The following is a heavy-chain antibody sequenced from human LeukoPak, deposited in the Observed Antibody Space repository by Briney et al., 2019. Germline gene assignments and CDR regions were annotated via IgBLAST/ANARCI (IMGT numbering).Heavy chain of an antibody. V-gene: IGHV3-21*04. J-gene: IGHJ4*02. Sequence: PGGSLRLSCAASGFTFSSYSMNWVRQAPGKGLEWVSSISSSSSYIYYADSVKGRFTISRDNSKNTLYLQMNSLRAEDTAVYYCAKDLRGRWLVRVYFDYWGQGTLVTVSS. CDR2: ISSSSSYI. D-gene: IGHD6-19*01. CDR1: GFTFSSYS. CDR3: AKDLRGRWLVRVYFDY.